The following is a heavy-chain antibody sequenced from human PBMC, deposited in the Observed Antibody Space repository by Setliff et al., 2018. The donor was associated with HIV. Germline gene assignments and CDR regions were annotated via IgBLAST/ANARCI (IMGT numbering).Heavy chain of an antibody. V-gene: IGHV3-74*01. Sequence: GGSLRLSCAASGLTFSTSWMQWVRQSPGEGLLWVARLNPEANYIHYADSVKGRFTISRDNSKNTLYLQMNSLRGEDTAVYYCAKDSNWEPRHPKFFDSWGQGTLVTVSS. CDR3: AKDSNWEPRHPKFFDS. CDR1: GLTFSTSW. CDR2: LNPEANYI. D-gene: IGHD1-26*01. J-gene: IGHJ4*02.